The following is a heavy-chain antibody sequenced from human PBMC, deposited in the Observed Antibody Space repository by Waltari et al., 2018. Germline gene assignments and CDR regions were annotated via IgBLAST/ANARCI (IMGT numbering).Heavy chain of an antibody. J-gene: IGHJ3*02. CDR3: ARLVDYGDYGGVGACDI. Sequence: QLQLQESGPGLVKPSETLSLTCTVSGGSISSSSYYWGWIRQPPGKGLEWIGSIYYSGSTYYNPSLKSRVTISVDTSKNQFSLKLSSVTAADTAVYYCARLVDYGDYGGVGACDIWGQGTMVTVSS. CDR2: IYYSGST. D-gene: IGHD4-17*01. CDR1: GGSISSSSYY. V-gene: IGHV4-39*01.